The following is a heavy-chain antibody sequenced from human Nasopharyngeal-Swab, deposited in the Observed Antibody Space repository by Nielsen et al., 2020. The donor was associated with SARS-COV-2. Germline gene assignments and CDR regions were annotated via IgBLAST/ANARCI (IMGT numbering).Heavy chain of an antibody. Sequence: GESLKISCAASGFTFGYYGMHWVRQAPGKGLEWVAVISYDGSKKYYVDSVKGRLTISRDNSKNTLYLQMNSLRAEDTAVYYCARDIGHSSGWYSYYSYGMDVWGQGTTATVSS. CDR3: ARDIGHSSGWYSYYSYGMDV. CDR2: ISYDGSKK. V-gene: IGHV3-30*03. J-gene: IGHJ6*02. D-gene: IGHD6-19*01. CDR1: GFTFGYYG.